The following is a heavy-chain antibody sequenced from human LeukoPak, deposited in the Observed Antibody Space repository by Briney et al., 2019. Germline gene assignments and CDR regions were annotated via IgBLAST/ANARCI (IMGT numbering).Heavy chain of an antibody. CDR2: IYSGGST. CDR1: GFTVSSNY. D-gene: IGHD2-15*01. J-gene: IGHJ3*02. Sequence: GGSLRLSCAASGFTVSSNYMSWVRQAPGKGLEWVSVIYSGGSTYYADSVKGRFTISRDNSKNTLYLQMNSLRAEDTAVYYCARDGRYCSGGSCYGGAFDIWGQGTMVTVSS. CDR3: ARDGRYCSGGSCYGGAFDI. V-gene: IGHV3-53*01.